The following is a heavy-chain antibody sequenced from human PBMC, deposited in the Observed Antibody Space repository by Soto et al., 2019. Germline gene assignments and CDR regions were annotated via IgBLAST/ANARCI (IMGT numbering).Heavy chain of an antibody. CDR3: AKYTRTEHLGES. CDR2: ISSDGGYT. D-gene: IGHD3-16*01. J-gene: IGHJ4*02. V-gene: IGHV3-23*01. CDR1: GFTFGSYA. Sequence: PGGSLRLSCAASGFTFGSYAMGWVRQAPGKGLEWVSGISSDGGYTAYIDSVRGRFTISRDNSNSRLYLQMNSLRADDTAIYYCAKYTRTEHLGESWGKGTLVTVSS.